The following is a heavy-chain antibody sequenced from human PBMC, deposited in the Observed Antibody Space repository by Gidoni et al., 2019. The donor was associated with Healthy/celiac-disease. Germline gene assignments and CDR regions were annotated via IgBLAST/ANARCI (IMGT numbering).Heavy chain of an antibody. Sequence: EVQLVESWAGLVKPGGPLRLSCAASAFTFSTAWMSWVRQAAGKGLEWVGRSKSKTDGGTTDYAAPVKGRFTISRDDSKNTLYLQMNSLKTEDTAVYYCTTVRWFWGQGTLVTVSS. CDR1: AFTFSTAW. CDR2: SKSKTDGGTT. V-gene: IGHV3-15*01. J-gene: IGHJ4*02. D-gene: IGHD4-17*01. CDR3: TTVRWF.